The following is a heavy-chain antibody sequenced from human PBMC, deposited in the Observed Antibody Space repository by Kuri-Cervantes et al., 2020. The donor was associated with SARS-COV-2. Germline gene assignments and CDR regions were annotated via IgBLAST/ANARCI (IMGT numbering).Heavy chain of an antibody. V-gene: IGHV3-30-3*01. CDR2: ISYDGSNK. CDR3: ARSAPPGIAAAGVDWYFDY. D-gene: IGHD6-13*01. J-gene: IGHJ4*02. Sequence: GESLKISCAASGFTFSSYAMHWVRQAPGKGLEWVAVISYDGSNKYYADSVKGRFTISRDNSKNTLHLQMNSLRAEDTAVYYCARSAPPGIAAAGVDWYFDYWGQGTLVTVSS. CDR1: GFTFSSYA.